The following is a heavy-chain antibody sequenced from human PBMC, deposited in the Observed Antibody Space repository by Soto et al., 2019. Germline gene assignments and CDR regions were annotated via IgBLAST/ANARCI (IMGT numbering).Heavy chain of an antibody. CDR2: INPNNGNT. CDR3: VRSSISGIFYYYY. D-gene: IGHD3-10*01. J-gene: IGHJ4*02. Sequence: QVQLVQSGAEVKKPGASVKVSCKASGYTFTDNGVSWMRQAPGQGLEWMGWINPNNGNTKYAQNFQGRVTMTTDTSTSTAYVELRSLRSDDTAMYYCVRSSISGIFYYYYWGQGTLVTVSS. V-gene: IGHV1-18*01. CDR1: GYTFTDNG.